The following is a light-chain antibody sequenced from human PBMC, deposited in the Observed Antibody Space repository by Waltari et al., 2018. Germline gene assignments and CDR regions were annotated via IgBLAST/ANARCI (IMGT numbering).Light chain of an antibody. CDR1: YSNVGSYHL. CDR2: EVL. CDR3: CSYASSSPRLI. V-gene: IGLV2-23*02. Sequence: QSALTQPASVSGSLGQSISISCSGTYSNVGSYHLVSWYHQRPGKAPKLLIYEVLKRPSGISNRFSGSKSGNAASLTISALQPEDEGTYYCCSYASSSPRLIFGGGTELSVL. J-gene: IGLJ2*01.